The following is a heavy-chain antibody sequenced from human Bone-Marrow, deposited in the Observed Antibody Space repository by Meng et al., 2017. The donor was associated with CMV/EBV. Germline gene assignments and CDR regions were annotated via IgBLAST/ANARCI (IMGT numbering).Heavy chain of an antibody. Sequence: GGSLRLSCAASGFTFSSYSMNWVRQAPGKGLEWVSYISSSSSTIYYADSVKGRFTISRDNAKNSLYLQMTSLRAEDTAVYYCARDPGGYCSSTSCPDYWGQGTLVTVSS. CDR2: ISSSSSTI. V-gene: IGHV3-48*04. CDR1: GFTFSSYS. J-gene: IGHJ4*02. CDR3: ARDPGGYCSSTSCPDY. D-gene: IGHD2-2*01.